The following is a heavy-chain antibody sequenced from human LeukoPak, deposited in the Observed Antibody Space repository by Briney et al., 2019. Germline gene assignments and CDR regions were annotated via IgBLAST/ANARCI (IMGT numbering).Heavy chain of an antibody. CDR2: ISYSGNT. CDR3: ARQRDNALSYFDY. CDR1: DGSVSSYY. D-gene: IGHD1-14*01. Sequence: SETLSLTCNVSDGSVSSYYWSWIRQPPGKGLEWIGYISYSGNTNYNPSLKSRVVMSLDTPKNQFSLRLSSVTAADTAVYYCARQRDNALSYFDYWGQGNLVTVSS. J-gene: IGHJ4*02. V-gene: IGHV4-59*08.